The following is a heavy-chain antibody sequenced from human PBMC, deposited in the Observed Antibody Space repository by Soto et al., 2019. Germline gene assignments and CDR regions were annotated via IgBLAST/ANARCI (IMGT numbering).Heavy chain of an antibody. D-gene: IGHD4-17*01. CDR2: ISYDGTNK. V-gene: IGHV3-30*18. CDR3: AKDLQSYGDYDYYGSGIDV. J-gene: IGHJ6*02. CDR1: GFTFSTYG. Sequence: QVQLVESGGGEVQPGRSLTISCAASGFTFSTYGMHWVRQTPGKGLEWVAVISYDGTNKFYADSVKGRFTISRDNFKNRLTLQMNSLRADDPAVYSCAKDLQSYGDYDYYGSGIDVWGLGPRVTVSS.